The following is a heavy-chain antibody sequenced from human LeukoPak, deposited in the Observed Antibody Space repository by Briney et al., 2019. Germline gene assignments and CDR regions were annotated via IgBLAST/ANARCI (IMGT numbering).Heavy chain of an antibody. Sequence: PGGSLRLSCAASGFSFSHTWMSWVRQAPGKGMEWVGRIQSNTNGGAAEYGTSVRGRFTISRDDSKNTLYLQMNSLEPDDTAVYFCTTAHRWALIPFDYWGQGTLVTVSS. CDR3: TTAHRWALIPFDY. D-gene: IGHD1-26*01. CDR1: GFSFSHTW. V-gene: IGHV3-15*01. CDR2: IQSNTNGGAA. J-gene: IGHJ4*02.